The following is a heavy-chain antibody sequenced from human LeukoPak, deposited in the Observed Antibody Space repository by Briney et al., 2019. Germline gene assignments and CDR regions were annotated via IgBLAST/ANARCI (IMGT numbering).Heavy chain of an antibody. V-gene: IGHV4-59*01. CDR3: ARVNKEMSATLSLCFFDV. Sequence: SETLSLTCTVSGGSISPYYWTWIWQPPGKELEWIGYMSYRGSTNYNPSLESRVTISVDSSKSQFSLRLTSVTSADTGVYYCARVNKEMSATLSLCFFDVWGRGTLVTVSS. D-gene: IGHD5-24*01. J-gene: IGHJ2*01. CDR1: GGSISPYY. CDR2: MSYRGST.